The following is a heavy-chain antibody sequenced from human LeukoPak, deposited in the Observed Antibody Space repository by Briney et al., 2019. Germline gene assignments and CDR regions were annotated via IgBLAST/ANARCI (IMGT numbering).Heavy chain of an antibody. Sequence: GGSLRLSCAASGYTFRDYSVNWVRQVPGKGLEWVSSISSTGTYTYYADPVKGRFTISRDNAKNSLFLQMNSLRDEDTAVYYCVSGNDPDYLWTTYRLDAFDIWGQGTMVIVSS. J-gene: IGHJ3*02. V-gene: IGHV3-21*01. D-gene: IGHD3-16*02. CDR1: GYTFRDYS. CDR2: ISSTGTYT. CDR3: VSGNDPDYLWTTYRLDAFDI.